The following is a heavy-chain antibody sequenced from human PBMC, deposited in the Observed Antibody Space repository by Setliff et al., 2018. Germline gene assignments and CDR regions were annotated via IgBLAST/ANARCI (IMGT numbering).Heavy chain of an antibody. CDR2: IYTSGST. V-gene: IGHV4-4*07. CDR3: ARKGISAISGAFDM. J-gene: IGHJ3*02. D-gene: IGHD1-26*01. Sequence: SETLSLTCTVSGGSISNYYWSWIRQPAGKGLEWIGRIYTSGSTNYNPSLKSRVTMSVDTSKNQFSLTLSSVTAAATAVYYCARKGISAISGAFDMWGQGTMVTVSS. CDR1: GGSISNYY.